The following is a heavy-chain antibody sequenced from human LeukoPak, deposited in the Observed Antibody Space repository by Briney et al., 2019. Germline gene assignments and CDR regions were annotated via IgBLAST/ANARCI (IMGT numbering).Heavy chain of an antibody. D-gene: IGHD2-15*01. V-gene: IGHV3-23*01. CDR2: ISDSGRYT. CDR1: GFTFSSYA. CDR3: ARARGSEGPIVEVVAATWGWFGP. J-gene: IGHJ5*02. Sequence: GGSLRLSCAASGFTFSSYAMAWVRQAPGKGLEWVSGISDSGRYTYYADSVKGRLTISRDNSKSTLYLQMHSLGAEDTAVYYCARARGSEGPIVEVVAATWGWFGPWGQGTLVTASS.